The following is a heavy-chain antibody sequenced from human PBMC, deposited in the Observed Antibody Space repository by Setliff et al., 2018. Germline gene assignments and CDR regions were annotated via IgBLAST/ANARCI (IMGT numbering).Heavy chain of an antibody. Sequence: LSLTFTVSGGSISNYYWSWIRQPAGKGLEWIGRVYTSGSTNYNPSLKSRVTMSVDTSKNQFSLKLSSVTAADTAVYYCARKGISALSGAFDMWGQGTMVTVSS. CDR3: ARKGISALSGAFDM. CDR2: VYTSGST. J-gene: IGHJ3*02. D-gene: IGHD1-26*01. V-gene: IGHV4-4*07. CDR1: GGSISNYY.